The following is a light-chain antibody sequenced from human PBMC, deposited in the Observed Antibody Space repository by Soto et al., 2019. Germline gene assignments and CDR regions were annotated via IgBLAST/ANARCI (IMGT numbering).Light chain of an antibody. CDR1: QEIRNY. J-gene: IGKJ3*01. CDR3: QQYDNLPAT. CDR2: DAS. Sequence: DIQMTQSPSSLSASVGDRVTITCQAPQEIRNYVNWYQHKPGKAPKLLIYDASNLETGVPSRLIGSGSGTDFTLTISSLQPEDIATYYCQQYDNLPATFGPGTKVDIK. V-gene: IGKV1-33*01.